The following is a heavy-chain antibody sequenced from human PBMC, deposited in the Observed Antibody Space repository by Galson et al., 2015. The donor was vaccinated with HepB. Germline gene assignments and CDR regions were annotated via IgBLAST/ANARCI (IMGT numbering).Heavy chain of an antibody. J-gene: IGHJ4*02. D-gene: IGHD6-13*01. CDR2: IYYSGST. V-gene: IGHV4-39*01. CDR1: GGSISSSSYY. Sequence: LSLTCTVSGGSISSSSYYWGWIRQPPGKGLEWIGSIYYSGSTYYNPSLKSRVTISVDTSKNQFYLKLRSVTAADTAVYYCARPIAAAGTGFDYWGQGTLVTVSS. CDR3: ARPIAAAGTGFDY.